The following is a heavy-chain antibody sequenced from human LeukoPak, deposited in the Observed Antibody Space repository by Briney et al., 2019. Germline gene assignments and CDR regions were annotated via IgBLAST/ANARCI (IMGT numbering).Heavy chain of an antibody. CDR1: GFTFSDHY. J-gene: IGHJ3*02. V-gene: IGHV3-72*01. Sequence: QPGGSLRLSCAASGFTFSDHYMDWVRPAPGKGLEWVGRTRNKANSYTTEYAASVKGRFTISRDDSKNSLYLQMNSLKTEDTAVYYCARVAAYYDSRGYSTDAFDIWGQGTMVTVSS. CDR2: TRNKANSYTT. D-gene: IGHD3-22*01. CDR3: ARVAAYYDSRGYSTDAFDI.